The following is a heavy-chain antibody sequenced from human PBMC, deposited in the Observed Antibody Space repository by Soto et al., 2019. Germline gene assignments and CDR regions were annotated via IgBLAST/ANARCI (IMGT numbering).Heavy chain of an antibody. CDR2: IYYIGNT. V-gene: IGHV4-59*08. CDR3: AREDRTNGYNYDY. CDR1: GGSIKNYY. Sequence: PSETVSLTCSVSGGSIKNYYWNWIRQAPGKGLEWIGSIYYIGNTYYNPSLKSRVTMSVDTSKNQFSLKVTSVTAADTAIYYCAREDRTNGYNYDYWGQGTLVTVSS. J-gene: IGHJ4*02. D-gene: IGHD1-1*01.